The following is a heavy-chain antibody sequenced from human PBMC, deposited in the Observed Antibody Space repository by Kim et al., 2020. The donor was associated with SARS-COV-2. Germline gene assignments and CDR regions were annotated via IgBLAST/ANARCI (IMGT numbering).Heavy chain of an antibody. D-gene: IGHD3-9*01. CDR2: VSGGGGMT. CDR3: AKHLVTGFWYFDL. J-gene: IGHJ2*01. Sequence: GGSLRLSCAVSGLTFGNYHMSWVRQAPGRGLEWVSVVSGGGGMTEYADSVRGRFTISRDNSKNMLYLQMDSLRAEDTAVYYCAKHLVTGFWYFDLWGRGALVTVSS. CDR1: GLTFGNYH. V-gene: IGHV3-23*01.